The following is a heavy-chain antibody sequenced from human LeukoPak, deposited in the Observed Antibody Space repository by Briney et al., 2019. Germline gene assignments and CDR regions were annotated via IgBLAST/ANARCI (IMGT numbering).Heavy chain of an antibody. CDR2: FDPEDGET. J-gene: IGHJ4*02. CDR3: ATLDGGYYDSSGYLYYFDY. V-gene: IGHV1-24*01. D-gene: IGHD3-22*01. CDR1: GYTLTELS. Sequence: ASVKVSCQVSGYTLTELSMHWVRQAPGKGLEWMGGFDPEDGETIYAQKFQGRVTMTEDTSTDTAYMELSSLRSEDTAVYYCATLDGGYYDSSGYLYYFDYWGQGTLVTVSS.